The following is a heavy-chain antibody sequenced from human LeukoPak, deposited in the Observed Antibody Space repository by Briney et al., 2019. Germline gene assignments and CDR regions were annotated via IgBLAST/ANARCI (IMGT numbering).Heavy chain of an antibody. V-gene: IGHV3-13*01. CDR3: ARVFTARSGGYDAFDI. CDR2: IDTAGDT. CDR1: GFTFSSFD. Sequence: GGSLRLSCASSGFTFSSFDMHWVRKPTGKALEWVSAIDTAGDTYYPGSVKGRFTISRENAKNSLYLQMNSLRAGDTAVYYCARVFTARSGGYDAFDIWGQGTMVTVSS. D-gene: IGHD6-25*01. J-gene: IGHJ3*02.